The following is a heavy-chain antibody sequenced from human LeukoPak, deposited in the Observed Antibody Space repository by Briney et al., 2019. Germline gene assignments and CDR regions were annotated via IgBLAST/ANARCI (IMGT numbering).Heavy chain of an antibody. J-gene: IGHJ6*04. CDR1: GGSFSGYY. V-gene: IGHV4-34*01. CDR3: ARGGLEARYFDWLFQGYYYYGMVV. Sequence: SETLSLTCAVYGGSFSGYYWSWIRQPPGKGLEWIGEINHSGSTNYNPSLKSRVTISVDTSKNQFSLKLSSVTAADTAVYYCARGGLEARYFDWLFQGYYYYGMVVWGKGTTVTVSS. D-gene: IGHD3-9*01. CDR2: INHSGST.